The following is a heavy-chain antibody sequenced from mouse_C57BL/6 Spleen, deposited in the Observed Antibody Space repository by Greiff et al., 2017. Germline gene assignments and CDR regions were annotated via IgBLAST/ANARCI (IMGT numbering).Heavy chain of an antibody. CDR1: GYTFTSYW. J-gene: IGHJ3*01. Sequence: VQLQQPGAELVMPGASVKLSCKASGYTFTSYWMHWVKQRPGQGLEWIGEIDPSDSYTNYNQKFKGKSTLTVDKSSSTAYMQLSSLTSEDSAVYYCARSGSRFENWGQGTLVTVSA. CDR3: ARSGSRFEN. V-gene: IGHV1-69*01. D-gene: IGHD2-2*01. CDR2: IDPSDSYT.